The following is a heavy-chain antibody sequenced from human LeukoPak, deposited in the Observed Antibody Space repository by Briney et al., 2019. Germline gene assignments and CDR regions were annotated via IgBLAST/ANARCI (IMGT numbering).Heavy chain of an antibody. D-gene: IGHD6-6*01. Sequence: GGSLRLSCAASGFTFSGSAIHWVRQASGRGLEWVGRIRSKANSYATAYAASVKGRFTVSRDDSKNTAYLQMNSLRTEDTAVYYCTRVAARPSGWGQGTLVTVSS. J-gene: IGHJ4*02. CDR3: TRVAARPSG. V-gene: IGHV3-73*01. CDR2: IRSKANSYAT. CDR1: GFTFSGSA.